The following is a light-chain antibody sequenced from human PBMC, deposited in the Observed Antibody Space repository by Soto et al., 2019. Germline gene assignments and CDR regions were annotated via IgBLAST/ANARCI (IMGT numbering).Light chain of an antibody. Sequence: IVMTQTPLSLSVTPGQSASISCDSGQSLVHTDARTYLYWYLQKPGQPPQLLIYEVFNRFSEVPDRFSGSGAGTHFTLKISRVEAEDVGVYYCMQSVKLPLTFGQGTRLEIK. CDR3: MQSVKLPLT. V-gene: IGKV2D-29*01. J-gene: IGKJ5*01. CDR2: EVF. CDR1: QSLVHTDARTY.